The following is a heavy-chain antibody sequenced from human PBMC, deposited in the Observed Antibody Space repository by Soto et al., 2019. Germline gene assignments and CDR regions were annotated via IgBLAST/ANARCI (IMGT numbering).Heavy chain of an antibody. V-gene: IGHV4-39*01. J-gene: IGHJ4*02. CDR3: ARRYSGYDKPYYFDY. CDR2: IYYSGST. CDR1: GGSISSSSYY. D-gene: IGHD5-12*01. Sequence: SETLSLTCTVSGGSISSSSYYWGWIRQPPGKGLEWIGSIYYSGSTYYNPSLKSRVTIPVDTSKNQFSLKLSSVTAADTAVYYCARRYSGYDKPYYFDYWGQGALVTVSS.